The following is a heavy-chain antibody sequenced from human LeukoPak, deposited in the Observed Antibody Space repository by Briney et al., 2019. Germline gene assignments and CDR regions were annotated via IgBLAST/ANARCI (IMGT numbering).Heavy chain of an antibody. J-gene: IGHJ4*02. D-gene: IGHD3-9*01. CDR1: GGSISSGTYY. V-gene: IGHV4-39*01. CDR3: AGRNNGYYDILTGYYNPSYFDY. CDR2: IYHSGST. Sequence: SETLSLTCTVSGGSISSGTYYWAWIRQPPGKGLEWIGTIYHSGSTYYNPSLKSRVTISVDTSKNQFSLKLSSVTAADTAVYYCAGRNNGYYDILTGYYNPSYFDYWGQGTLVTVSS.